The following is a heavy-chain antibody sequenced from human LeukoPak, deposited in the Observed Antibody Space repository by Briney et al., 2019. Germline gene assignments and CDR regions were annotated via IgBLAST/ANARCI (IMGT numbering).Heavy chain of an antibody. CDR3: ARDRGPDCSGGSCWDY. CDR2: IYYSGST. J-gene: IGHJ4*02. D-gene: IGHD2-15*01. CDR1: GGSISSYY. Sequence: KPSETLSLTCTVSGGSISSYYWSWIRQPPGRGLEWIGFIYYSGSTNYNPSLKTRVTIPVDTSKNQFSLNLTSVTAADTAVYYCARDRGPDCSGGSCWDYWGQGTLVTVSS. V-gene: IGHV4-59*01.